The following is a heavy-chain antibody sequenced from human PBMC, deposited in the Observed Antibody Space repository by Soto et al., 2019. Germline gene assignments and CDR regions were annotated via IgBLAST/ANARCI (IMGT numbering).Heavy chain of an antibody. J-gene: IGHJ6*02. CDR3: TRVGGSVSGMDV. V-gene: IGHV3-74*01. CDR2: IDNAGSSV. Sequence: EVQLVESGGGLVQPGGSLRLSCAASGFTFSSYWMHWVRQAPGKGLVWVSRIDNAGSSVRYADSVKGRFTISRDNAKHPLYLQMNSLRAEPTAVYYCTRVGGSVSGMDVWGQGTTVTVSS. CDR1: GFTFSSYW. D-gene: IGHD1-26*01.